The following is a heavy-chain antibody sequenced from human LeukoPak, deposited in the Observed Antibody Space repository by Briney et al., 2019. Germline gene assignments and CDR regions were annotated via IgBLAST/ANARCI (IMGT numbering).Heavy chain of an antibody. J-gene: IGHJ6*03. V-gene: IGHV1-2*02. CDR2: INPNSGGT. CDR3: ARMTTVTYYYYYYMDV. Sequence: ASVKVSCKASGYTFTGYYMHWVRQAPGQRLEWMGWINPNSGGTNYAQKFQGRVTMTRDTSISTAYMELSRLRSDDTAVYYCARMTTVTYYYYYYMDVWGKGTTVTVSS. CDR1: GYTFTGYY. D-gene: IGHD4-17*01.